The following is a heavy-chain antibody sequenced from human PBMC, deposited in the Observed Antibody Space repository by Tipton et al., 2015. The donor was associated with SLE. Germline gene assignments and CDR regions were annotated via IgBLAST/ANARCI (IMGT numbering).Heavy chain of an antibody. Sequence: QLVQSGGEVKKPGASVRASCKASGYTFTSYGFTWVRQAPGQGLEWMGWISGDNGNTNYAQKFQDRVMLTTDKTTTTAYMDLMSLTSDDTAVYYCARAISQQYSTIWSDYWGQGTLVTVSS. J-gene: IGHJ4*02. CDR2: ISGDNGNT. D-gene: IGHD2-2*01. V-gene: IGHV1-18*01. CDR1: GYTFTSYG. CDR3: ARAISQQYSTIWSDY.